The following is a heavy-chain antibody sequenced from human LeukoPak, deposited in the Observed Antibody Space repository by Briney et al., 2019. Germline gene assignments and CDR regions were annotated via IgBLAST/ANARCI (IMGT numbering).Heavy chain of an antibody. D-gene: IGHD2-2*01. CDR2: ISSSSSTI. CDR3: ARVGIIVVVPAAIDY. CDR1: GFTFSSYS. V-gene: IGHV3-48*01. J-gene: IGHJ4*02. Sequence: GGSLRLSCAASGFTFSSYSMNWVRQAPGKGLEWVSYISSSSSTIYYADSVKGRFTISRDNAKNSLYLQMNSLRAEDTAVYYCARVGIIVVVPAAIDYWGQGTLVTVFS.